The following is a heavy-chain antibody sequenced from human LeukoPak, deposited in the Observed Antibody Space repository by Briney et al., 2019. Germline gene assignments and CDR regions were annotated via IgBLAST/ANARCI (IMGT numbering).Heavy chain of an antibody. J-gene: IGHJ4*02. CDR2: IYTSGSA. CDR1: GGSISSGSYY. V-gene: IGHV4-61*02. D-gene: IGHD2-15*01. CDR3: ARDPYCSGGSCYSY. Sequence: SETLSLTCTVSGGSISSGSYYWSWIRQPAGKGLEWIGRIYTSGSANYNPSLKSRVTISVDTSKNQFSLKLSSVTAADTAVYYCARDPYCSGGSCYSYWGQGTLVTVSS.